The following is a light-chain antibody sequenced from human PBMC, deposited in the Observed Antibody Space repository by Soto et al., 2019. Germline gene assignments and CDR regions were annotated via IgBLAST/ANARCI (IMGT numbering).Light chain of an antibody. Sequence: EIVLTQSPGTLSLSPGERATLSCRASQSVSSSYLAWYQQKPGQAPRLLIYGASSRATGIPDRFSGSGSGTDFTLTISRLEPEDFVVYYCQQYGRSPPMYTFGQGTKLETK. V-gene: IGKV3-20*01. CDR1: QSVSSSY. CDR2: GAS. CDR3: QQYGRSPPMYT. J-gene: IGKJ2*01.